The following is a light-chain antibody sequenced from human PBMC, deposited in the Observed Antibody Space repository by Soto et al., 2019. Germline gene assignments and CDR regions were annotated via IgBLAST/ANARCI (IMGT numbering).Light chain of an antibody. V-gene: IGKV1-17*01. CDR3: LHQNSYLALS. Sequence: DIQMTQSPSSLSASVGDRVTITCRASQSIRNDLGWYQQKSGKAPRRLIYAASTLQTGVPSRFSGSGSGREFTLRISGLQPEDFATYYCLHQNSYLALSFGGGTKVE. CDR1: QSIRND. CDR2: AAS. J-gene: IGKJ4*01.